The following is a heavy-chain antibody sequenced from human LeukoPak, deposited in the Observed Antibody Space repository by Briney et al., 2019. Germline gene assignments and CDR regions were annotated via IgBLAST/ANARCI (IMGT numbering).Heavy chain of an antibody. CDR1: GFTFSSYA. Sequence: SGGSLRLSCAASGFTFSSYAMSWVRQAPGKGLEWVSAISGSGGSTYYADSVKGRFTISRDNSKNTLYLQMNSLRAEDTAVYYCAKVGAVVVTATPYYSDYWGQGTLVTVSS. D-gene: IGHD2-21*02. CDR3: AKVGAVVVTATPYYSDY. J-gene: IGHJ4*02. V-gene: IGHV3-23*01. CDR2: ISGSGGST.